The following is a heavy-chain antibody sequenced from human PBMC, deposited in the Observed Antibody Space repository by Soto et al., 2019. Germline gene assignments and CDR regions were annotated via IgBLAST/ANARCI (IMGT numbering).Heavy chain of an antibody. CDR2: ISTSSDYI. Sequence: EVHLVESGGGLVKPGGSLRLSCAASGFTFSFSSMNWVRQAPGKGLEWVSSISTSSDYIYYADSVKGRFTVSRDNARNTLYLQMNSLRPEDTAVYYCARDGSGWSRDCWGQGTLVTVSS. D-gene: IGHD6-19*01. J-gene: IGHJ4*02. CDR3: ARDGSGWSRDC. CDR1: GFTFSFSS. V-gene: IGHV3-21*01.